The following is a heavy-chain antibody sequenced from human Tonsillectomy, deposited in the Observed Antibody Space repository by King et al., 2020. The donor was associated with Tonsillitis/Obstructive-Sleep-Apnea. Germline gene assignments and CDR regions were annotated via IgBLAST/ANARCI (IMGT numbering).Heavy chain of an antibody. D-gene: IGHD1-26*01. Sequence: VQLVESGGGLVQPGGSLRVSCAASGFTFISDSMNWVRQAPGKGLEWVSYISSRSRAIYYADSVKGRFTISRDNAKDLLYLQMNILRDEDTAVYYCARDRGGSYSNGDYWGQGTLVTVSS. CDR2: ISSRSRAI. V-gene: IGHV3-48*02. CDR1: GFTFISDS. J-gene: IGHJ4*02. CDR3: ARDRGGSYSNGDY.